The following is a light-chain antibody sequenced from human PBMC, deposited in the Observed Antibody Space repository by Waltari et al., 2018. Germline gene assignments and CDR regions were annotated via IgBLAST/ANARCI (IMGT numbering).Light chain of an antibody. CDR1: SSNIGAGYD. CDR3: QSYDNSLSSWV. Sequence: QSVLTQPPSVSGTPGQSVTISCTGGSSNIGAGYDVHWYQQLRGAAPKVVIFGSTTRATGVTARVSASKSGTSASLAITGLQADDEADYYCQSYDNSLSSWVFGGGTKLTVL. V-gene: IGLV1-40*01. CDR2: GST. J-gene: IGLJ3*02.